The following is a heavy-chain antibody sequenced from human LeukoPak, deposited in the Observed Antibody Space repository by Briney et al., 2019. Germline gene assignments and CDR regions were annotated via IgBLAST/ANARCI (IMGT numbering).Heavy chain of an antibody. V-gene: IGHV1-46*01. CDR1: GYTFTSYY. D-gene: IGHD6-19*01. CDR3: ARLRHGVAVAGTAGALGYFDL. J-gene: IGHJ2*01. Sequence: GASVKVSCKASGYTFTSYYMHWVRQAPGQGLEWMGIINPSGGSTSYAQKFQGRVTMTRDTSTSTVYMELSSLRSEDTAVYYCARLRHGVAVAGTAGALGYFDLWGRGTLVTVSS. CDR2: INPSGGST.